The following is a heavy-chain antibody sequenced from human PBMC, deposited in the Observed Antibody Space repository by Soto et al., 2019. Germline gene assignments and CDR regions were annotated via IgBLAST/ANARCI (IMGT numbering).Heavy chain of an antibody. CDR1: GYDFATYS. V-gene: IGHV5-51*01. Sequence: GESLKISCQASGYDFATYSIMWVRQVPGKGLEWMGIIYPRDSDTRYSPSVQGQVTMSVDTSISIAYLQWSSLRASDTAIYYCARHDVETASDYWGQGTLVTVSS. CDR3: ARHDVETASDY. D-gene: IGHD5-18*01. J-gene: IGHJ4*02. CDR2: IYPRDSDT.